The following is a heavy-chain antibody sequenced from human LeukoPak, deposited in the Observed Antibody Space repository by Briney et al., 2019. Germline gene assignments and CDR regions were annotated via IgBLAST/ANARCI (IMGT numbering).Heavy chain of an antibody. CDR1: GGSFSGYY. CDR2: INHSGST. D-gene: IGHD3-10*01. J-gene: IGHJ4*02. CDR3: ARQRTMVRGVTTTRRSSSTGGRIDY. V-gene: IGHV4-34*01. Sequence: SETLSLTCAVYGGSFSGYYWSWIRQPPGKGLEWIGEINHSGSTNYNPSLKSRVTISVDTSKNQFSLKLSSVTAADTAVYYCARQRTMVRGVTTTRRSSSTGGRIDYWGQGTLVTVSS.